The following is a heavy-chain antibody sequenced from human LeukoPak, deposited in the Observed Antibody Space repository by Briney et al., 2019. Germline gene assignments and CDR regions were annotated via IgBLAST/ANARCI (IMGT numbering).Heavy chain of an antibody. CDR3: ASVYKNGMDV. V-gene: IGHV1-46*01. J-gene: IGHJ6*02. D-gene: IGHD5-24*01. CDR1: GYTVTTYY. CDR2: LNPSGGSS. Sequence: ASVKVSCKASGYTVTTYYMHWVRQAPGQGLEWMGILNPSGGSSSYAQKFQGRATLTRATSTSTVYMELSSLRSEDTAAYYCASVYKNGMDVWGQGTTVIVSS.